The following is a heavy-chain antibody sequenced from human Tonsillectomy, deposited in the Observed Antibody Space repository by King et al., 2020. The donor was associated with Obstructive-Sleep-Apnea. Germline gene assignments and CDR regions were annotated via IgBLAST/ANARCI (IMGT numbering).Heavy chain of an antibody. CDR1: GYAISGGYY. CDR3: ARDRDVYYYDTSGAKYGMDV. D-gene: IGHD3-22*01. V-gene: IGHV4-38-2*02. Sequence: QLQESGPGLLKPSETLSLTCTVSGYAISGGYYWGWIRQPPGKGLELIGGINHIGSSTYKTSLKSRVTISIDTSRNQFSLRLSSVTAADTAVYYCARDRDVYYYDTSGAKYGMDVWGQGTTVTVSS. CDR2: INHIGSS. J-gene: IGHJ6*02.